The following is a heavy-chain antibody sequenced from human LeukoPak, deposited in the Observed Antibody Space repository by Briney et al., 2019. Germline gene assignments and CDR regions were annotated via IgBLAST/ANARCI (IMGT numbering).Heavy chain of an antibody. D-gene: IGHD3-3*01. Sequence: PSETLSLTCAVSGYSISSGYYWGWIRQPPGKGLEWIGSIYHSGSTYYNPSLKSRVTISVDTSKNQFSLKLSSVTAADTAVYYCARGDGDFWSGYLYNWFDPWGQGTLVTVSS. CDR1: GYSISSGYY. CDR2: IYHSGST. CDR3: ARGDGDFWSGYLYNWFDP. V-gene: IGHV4-38-2*01. J-gene: IGHJ5*02.